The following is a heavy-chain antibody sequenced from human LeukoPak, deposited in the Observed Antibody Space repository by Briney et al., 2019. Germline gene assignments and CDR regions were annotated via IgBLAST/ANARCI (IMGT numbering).Heavy chain of an antibody. CDR1: GFTFSSHW. J-gene: IGHJ5*02. Sequence: GGSLRLSCAASGFTFSSHWMSWVRQAPGKGLERVSSISSSSSYIYYADSVKGGFTISRDNAKYSLYLQMNSLRAEDTAVYYCARDSASLWFGELSGWFAPWGQGTLVTVSS. CDR3: ARDSASLWFGELSGWFAP. CDR2: ISSSSSYI. V-gene: IGHV3-21*01. D-gene: IGHD3-10*01.